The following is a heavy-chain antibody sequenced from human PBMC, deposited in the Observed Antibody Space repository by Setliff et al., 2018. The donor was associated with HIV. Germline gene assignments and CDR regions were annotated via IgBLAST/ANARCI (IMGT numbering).Heavy chain of an antibody. CDR2: IYTSGST. V-gene: IGHV4-61*09. CDR1: GGSISSDSYY. Sequence: SETLSLTCTVSGGSISSDSYYWSWIRQPAGKGLEWVGHIYTSGSTNYNPSLKSRVTISVDKSKKQFSLKLSSVTAADTAVYYCARVDIGSGSYNFDYWGQGMLVTVSS. D-gene: IGHD3-10*01. CDR3: ARVDIGSGSYNFDY. J-gene: IGHJ4*02.